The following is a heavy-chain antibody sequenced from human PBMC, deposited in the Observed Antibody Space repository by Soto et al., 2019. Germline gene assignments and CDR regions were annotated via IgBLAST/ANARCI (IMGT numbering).Heavy chain of an antibody. V-gene: IGHV1-69*01. Sequence: QVQLVQSGAEVKKPGSSVRVSCKASGGTPSNSAFSWVRQAPGQGLEWMGGIIPVFGIVKYAQKLEGRVTITADESTNTAYMELSSLRYEDRAVYYWESGRIVVVGSRAYYGMDVWGQGTTVTVAS. D-gene: IGHD6-19*01. CDR1: GGTPSNSA. CDR2: IIPVFGIV. CDR3: ESGRIVVVGSRAYYGMDV. J-gene: IGHJ6*02.